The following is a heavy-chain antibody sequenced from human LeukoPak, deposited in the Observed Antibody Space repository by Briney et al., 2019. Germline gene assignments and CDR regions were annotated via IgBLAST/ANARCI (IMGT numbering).Heavy chain of an antibody. V-gene: IGHV4-34*01. CDR3: ARGPNYQSLYNSYYFMNV. CDR1: GVSFSGYY. Sequence: SETLSLTCAVYGVSFSGYYWTWVRQPPGKGLEWNGEINHIGSTNYNPSLKNRVTISLDTSKNQFSVSLTSVTAADTAVYFCARGPNYQSLYNSYYFMNVWGKGTPVTVSS. J-gene: IGHJ6*03. CDR2: INHIGST. D-gene: IGHD4/OR15-4a*01.